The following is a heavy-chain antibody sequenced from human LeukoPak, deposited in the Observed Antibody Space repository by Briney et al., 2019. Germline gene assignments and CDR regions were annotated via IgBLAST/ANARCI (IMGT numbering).Heavy chain of an antibody. J-gene: IGHJ4*02. CDR2: ISGSGRTT. CDR1: GFTFSSYS. CDR3: AKWAARGNGLPRSHFDY. V-gene: IGHV3-23*01. D-gene: IGHD4-23*01. Sequence: GGSLRLSCAASGFTFSSYSMSWVRQAPGKGLEWVSIISGSGRTTDYADSVKGRFTISRDNSKDTLYLQMNSLRADDTALYYCAKWAARGNGLPRSHFDYWGQGTLVTVSS.